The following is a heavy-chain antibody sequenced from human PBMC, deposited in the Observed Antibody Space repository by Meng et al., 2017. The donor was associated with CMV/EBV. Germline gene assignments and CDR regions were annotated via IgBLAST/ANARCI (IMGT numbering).Heavy chain of an antibody. CDR2: ISGSGGST. D-gene: IGHD2-2*02. V-gene: IGHV3-23*01. Sequence: GESLKISCAASGFTFSSYGMHWVRQAPGKGLEWVSAISGSGGSTYYADSVKGRFTISRDNSKNTLYLQMNSLRAEDTAVYYCAKGKGGCSSTSCYTACDYWGQGTLVTVSS. CDR1: GFTFSSYG. CDR3: AKGKGGCSSTSCYTACDY. J-gene: IGHJ4*02.